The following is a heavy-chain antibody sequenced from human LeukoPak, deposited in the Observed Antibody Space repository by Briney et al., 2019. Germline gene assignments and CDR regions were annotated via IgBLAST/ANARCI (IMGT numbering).Heavy chain of an antibody. CDR1: GYTFTSYD. CDR2: MNPNSGNT. V-gene: IGHV1-8*01. Sequence: ASVKVSCTASGYTFTSYDINWVRQATGQGLEWMGWMNPNSGNTGYAQKFQGRVTMTRNTSISTAYMELSSLRSEDTAVYYCARCYYDSSASSWEWFDPWGQGTLVTVSS. CDR3: ARCYYDSSASSWEWFDP. D-gene: IGHD3-22*01. J-gene: IGHJ5*02.